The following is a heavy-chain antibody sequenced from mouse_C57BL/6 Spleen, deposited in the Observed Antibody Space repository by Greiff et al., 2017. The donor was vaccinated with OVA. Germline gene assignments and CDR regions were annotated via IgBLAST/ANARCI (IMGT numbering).Heavy chain of an antibody. J-gene: IGHJ2*01. CDR1: GYAFSSYW. CDR2: IYPGDGDT. CDR3: ARDTTVVATFDY. Sequence: QVQLQQSGAELVKPGASVKISCKASGYAFSSYWMNWVKQRPGKGLEWIGQIYPGDGDTNYNGKFKGKATLTADKSSSTAYMQLSSLTSEDSAVYVCARDTTVVATFDYWGQGTTLTVSS. D-gene: IGHD1-1*01. V-gene: IGHV1-80*01.